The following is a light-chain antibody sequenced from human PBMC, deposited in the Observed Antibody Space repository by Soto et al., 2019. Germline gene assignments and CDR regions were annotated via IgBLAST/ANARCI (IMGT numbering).Light chain of an antibody. CDR2: AAS. J-gene: IGKJ3*01. CDR3: QQSYSMLFT. CDR1: QSISNY. V-gene: IGKV1-39*01. Sequence: DIQMTQSPSSLSASVGDRVTITCRTSQSISNYLNWYQQKPGKAPRLLIYAASSLQSGVPSRFRGSGSGTDFTLTISSLQPEDFATHYCQQSYSMLFTFGPGTKVDIK.